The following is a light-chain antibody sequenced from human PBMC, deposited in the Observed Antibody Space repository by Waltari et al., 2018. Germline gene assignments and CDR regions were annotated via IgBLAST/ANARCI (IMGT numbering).Light chain of an antibody. CDR2: WAS. Sequence: IVMTQSPDSLAVPLGQRASITCKSSQSVLYSSNNRNYLSWYLQKPGQPPRLLIYWASTRESGVPDRFSGSGSGTDFTLTISSLQAEDAAVYYCQQYYHTALTFGGGTKVEIK. V-gene: IGKV4-1*01. CDR3: QQYYHTALT. CDR1: QSVLYSSNNRNY. J-gene: IGKJ4*02.